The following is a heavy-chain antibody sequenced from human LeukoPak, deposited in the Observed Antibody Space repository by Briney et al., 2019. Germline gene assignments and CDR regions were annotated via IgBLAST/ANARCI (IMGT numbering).Heavy chain of an antibody. CDR2: ISYDGSNK. J-gene: IGHJ4*02. CDR1: GFTFSSYG. CDR3: AKSPNFDWLLPFDY. D-gene: IGHD3-9*01. Sequence: GGSLRLSCAASGFTFSSYGMHWVRQAPGKGLEWVAVISYDGSNKYYADSVKGRFTISRDNSKNTLYLQMNSLRAEDTAVYYCAKSPNFDWLLPFDYWGQGTLVTVSS. V-gene: IGHV3-30*18.